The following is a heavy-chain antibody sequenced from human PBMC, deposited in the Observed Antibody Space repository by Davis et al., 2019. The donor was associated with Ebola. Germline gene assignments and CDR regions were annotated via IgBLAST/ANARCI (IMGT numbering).Heavy chain of an antibody. CDR2: IRSNTDGGTT. D-gene: IGHD3-16*01. J-gene: IGHJ3*02. Sequence: PGGSLRLSCGGSGFFFNKAWMNWVRQTPGKGLEWVGRIRSNTDGGTTEYAASVSGRFTISRDDSKDMLYLHMRNLKVEDTGVYFCTTDQLWEVMQDAFDIWGQGTLVTVSS. CDR3: TTDQLWEVMQDAFDI. CDR1: GFFFNKAW. V-gene: IGHV3-15*01.